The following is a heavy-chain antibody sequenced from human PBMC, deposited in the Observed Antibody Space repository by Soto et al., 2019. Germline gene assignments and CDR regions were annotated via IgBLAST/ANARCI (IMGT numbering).Heavy chain of an antibody. Sequence: GGSLRLSCAASGFTFSSYAMSWVRQAPGKGLEWVSVISGSGGSTYYADSVKGRFTISRDNAKNTLYPQMNSLRAEDTAVYYCAKYEYSTSSWSNYYYYYGMDVWGQGTTVTVSS. CDR3: AKYEYSTSSWSNYYYYYGMDV. V-gene: IGHV3-23*01. J-gene: IGHJ6*02. D-gene: IGHD6-6*01. CDR2: ISGSGGST. CDR1: GFTFSSYA.